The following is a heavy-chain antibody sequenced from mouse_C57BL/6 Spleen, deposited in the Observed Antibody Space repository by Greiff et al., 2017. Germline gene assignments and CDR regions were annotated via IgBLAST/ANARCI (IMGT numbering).Heavy chain of an antibody. V-gene: IGHV1-5*01. Sequence: EVQLQQSGTVLARPGASVKMSCKTSGYTFTSYWMHWVKQRPGQGLEWIGAIYPGNSDTSYNQKFKGKAKLTAVTSASTAYMEISSLTNEDSAVYYCTLYYGSSPMDYWGQGTSVTVSS. D-gene: IGHD1-1*01. CDR2: IYPGNSDT. CDR3: TLYYGSSPMDY. CDR1: GYTFTSYW. J-gene: IGHJ4*01.